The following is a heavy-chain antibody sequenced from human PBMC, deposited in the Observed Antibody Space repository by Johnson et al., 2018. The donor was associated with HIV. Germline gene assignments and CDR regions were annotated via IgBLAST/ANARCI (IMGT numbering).Heavy chain of an antibody. CDR2: ISYDGSNK. D-gene: IGHD2-21*02. V-gene: IGHV3-30-3*01. CDR1: GFTFSSYA. CDR3: ASTCGGDCSRGDAFDI. Sequence: QMQLVESGGGVVQPGRSLRLSCAASGFTFSSYAMHWVRQAPGKGLEWVAVISYDGSNKYYADSVKGRFTISRDNSKNTLYLQMNSLRAEDTAVYYCASTCGGDCSRGDAFDIGGQGTMVTVST. J-gene: IGHJ3*02.